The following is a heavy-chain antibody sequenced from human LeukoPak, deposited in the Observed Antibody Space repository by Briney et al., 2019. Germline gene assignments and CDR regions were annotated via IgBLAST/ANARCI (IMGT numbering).Heavy chain of an antibody. D-gene: IGHD5-18*01. Sequence: KAGGPLRLSCAASGFTFSDYYMSWIRQAPGKGPEWVSYISSSGTTIYYADSVKGRFTISRDNAKNSLYLQMNSLRAEDTAVYYCARGPGRGYSYGAYFDYWGQGTLVTVSS. V-gene: IGHV3-11*01. CDR2: ISSSGTTI. CDR3: ARGPGRGYSYGAYFDY. J-gene: IGHJ4*02. CDR1: GFTFSDYY.